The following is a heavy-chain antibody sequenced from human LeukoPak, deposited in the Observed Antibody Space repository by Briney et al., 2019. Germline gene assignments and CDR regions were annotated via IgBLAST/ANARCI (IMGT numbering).Heavy chain of an antibody. CDR1: GGSISSSSYY. Sequence: SETLSLTCTVSGGSISSSSYYWGWIRQPPGKGLEWIGSIYYSGSTYYNPSLKSRVTISVGTSKNQFSLKLSSVTAADTAVYYCAGHTDPYSSSWWFDPWGQGTLVTVSS. V-gene: IGHV4-39*01. CDR2: IYYSGST. D-gene: IGHD6-13*01. J-gene: IGHJ5*02. CDR3: AGHTDPYSSSWWFDP.